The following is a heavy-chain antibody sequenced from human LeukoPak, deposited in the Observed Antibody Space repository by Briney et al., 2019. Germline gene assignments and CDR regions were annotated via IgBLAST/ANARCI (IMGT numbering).Heavy chain of an antibody. CDR2: LSGSGGRT. D-gene: IGHD1-26*01. CDR1: EFSVGSNY. Sequence: GGSLRLSCAASEFSVGSNYMTWVRQAPGKGLEWVSALSGSGGRTYYADSLKGRFTISRDNSKNTLYLEMSSLRAEDTAIYYCAKDRVGAILYFDYWGQGSLVTVSS. CDR3: AKDRVGAILYFDY. J-gene: IGHJ4*02. V-gene: IGHV3-23*01.